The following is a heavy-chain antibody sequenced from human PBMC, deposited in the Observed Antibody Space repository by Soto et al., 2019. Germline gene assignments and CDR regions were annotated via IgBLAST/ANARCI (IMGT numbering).Heavy chain of an antibody. J-gene: IGHJ4*02. Sequence: GGSLRLSCAASGFTFSSYAMHWVRQAPGKGLVWVAVISYDGSNKYYADSVKGRFTISRDNSKNTLYLQMNSLRAEDTAVYYCAKDRGSSGYWVYWGQGTLVTVSS. V-gene: IGHV3-30-3*01. CDR1: GFTFSSYA. CDR3: AKDRGSSGYWVY. CDR2: ISYDGSNK. D-gene: IGHD3-22*01.